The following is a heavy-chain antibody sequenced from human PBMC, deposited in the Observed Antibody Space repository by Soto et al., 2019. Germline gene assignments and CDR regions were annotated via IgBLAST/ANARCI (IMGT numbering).Heavy chain of an antibody. J-gene: IGHJ4*02. CDR2: IYYSGST. CDR1: GGSISSYY. V-gene: IGHV4-59*01. D-gene: IGHD3-10*01. CDR3: ARTDSGERCFDY. Sequence: SETLSLTCTVSGGSISSYYWSWIRQPPGKGLEWIGYIYYSGSTNYNPSLKSRVTISVDTSKNRFSLKLSSVTAADTAVYYCARTDSGERCFDYWGQGTLVTVSS.